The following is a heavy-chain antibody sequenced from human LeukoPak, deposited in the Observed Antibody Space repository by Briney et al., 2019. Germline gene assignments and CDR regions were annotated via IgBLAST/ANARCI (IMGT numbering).Heavy chain of an antibody. CDR2: INHSGST. CDR1: GGSFSGYY. J-gene: IGHJ5*02. Sequence: PSETLSLTCAVYGGSFSGYYWSWIRQPPGKGLEWIGEINHSGSTNYNPSLKSRVTISVDTSRNQFSLKLSSVTAADTAVYYCARLTTMVRGVIRSRSWFDPWGQGTLATVSS. CDR3: ARLTTMVRGVIRSRSWFDP. V-gene: IGHV4-34*01. D-gene: IGHD3-10*01.